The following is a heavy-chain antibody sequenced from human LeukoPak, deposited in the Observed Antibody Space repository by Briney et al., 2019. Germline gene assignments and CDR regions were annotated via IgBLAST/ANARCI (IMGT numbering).Heavy chain of an antibody. J-gene: IGHJ4*02. Sequence: SETLSLTCTVSGGSISSYYWSWIRQPPGKGLEWIGYIYYSGSTNYNPSLKSRATISVDTSKNQFSLKLSSVTAADTAVYYCARQPSHSSGYYSIDYWGQGTLVTVSS. V-gene: IGHV4-59*08. CDR3: ARQPSHSSGYYSIDY. CDR1: GGSISSYY. D-gene: IGHD3-22*01. CDR2: IYYSGST.